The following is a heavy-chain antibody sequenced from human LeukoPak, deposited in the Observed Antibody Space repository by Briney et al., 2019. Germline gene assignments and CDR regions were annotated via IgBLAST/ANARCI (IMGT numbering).Heavy chain of an antibody. CDR2: ISAYNGNT. J-gene: IGHJ4*02. CDR1: GYTFTSYG. D-gene: IGHD5-18*01. V-gene: IGHV1-18*01. CDR3: ARLGYSCGLYYFDF. Sequence: ASVKVSCKASGYTFTSYGLSWVRQAPGQGLEWMGWISAYNGNTNCAQKLQGRVTMTTDTSTSTAYMELRNLRSDDTAVYYCARLGYSCGLYYFDFWGQGTLVTVSS.